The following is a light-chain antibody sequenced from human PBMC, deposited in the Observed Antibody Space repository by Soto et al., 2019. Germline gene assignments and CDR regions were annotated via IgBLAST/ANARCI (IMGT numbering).Light chain of an antibody. CDR3: QQYYSYPRT. Sequence: DSQITPSPSSLSATVGDRVTITCQASQDITNYLNWYQQKPGRAPRLLLYDASSLETGVPSRFSGSGSGTDFTLTISCLQSEDFATYYCQQYYSYPRTFGQGTKVDIK. CDR1: QDITNY. J-gene: IGKJ1*01. CDR2: DAS. V-gene: IGKV1-33*01.